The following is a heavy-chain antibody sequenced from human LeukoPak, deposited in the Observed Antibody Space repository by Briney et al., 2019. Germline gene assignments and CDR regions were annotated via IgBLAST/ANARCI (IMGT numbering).Heavy chain of an antibody. J-gene: IGHJ4*02. CDR3: ARHLSGVTGYTYGRGIDY. Sequence: GGSLRLSCAASGFTFDDYGMTWVRQAPGKGLEWVSGINWNGGSTGYADSVKGRFTISRDNAKTSLYLQMNSLRAEDTAVYYCARHLSGVTGYTYGRGIDYWGQGTLVTVSS. CDR1: GFTFDDYG. D-gene: IGHD5-18*01. V-gene: IGHV3-20*04. CDR2: INWNGGST.